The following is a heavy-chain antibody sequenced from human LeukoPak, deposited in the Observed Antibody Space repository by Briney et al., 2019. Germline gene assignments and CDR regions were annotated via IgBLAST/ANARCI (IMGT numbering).Heavy chain of an antibody. CDR1: GFTFSSYG. V-gene: IGHV3-30*02. D-gene: IGHD2-2*01. CDR3: ARDAYQLLIDY. Sequence: GGSLRLSCAASGFTFSSYGMHWVRQAPGKGLEWVAFIRYDGSYKYYADSVKGRFTISRDNAKNSLYLQMNSLRAEDTAVYYCARDAYQLLIDYWGQGTLVTVSS. J-gene: IGHJ4*02. CDR2: IRYDGSYK.